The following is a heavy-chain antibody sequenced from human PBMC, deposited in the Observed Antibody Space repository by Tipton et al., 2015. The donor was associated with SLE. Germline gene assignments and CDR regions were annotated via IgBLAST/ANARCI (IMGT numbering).Heavy chain of an antibody. V-gene: IGHV4-59*11. J-gene: IGHJ3*01. CDR3: ARGRNHAFDV. CDR1: GGSITSHY. Sequence: TLSLTCTVSGGSITSHYWSWMRQPPGKGLEWIGNIHTSGTTKYNPSLKSRVTISVDTSKNHFSLNLNTVTAADTAVYYCARGRNHAFDVWGQGAMVTVSS. CDR2: IHTSGTT.